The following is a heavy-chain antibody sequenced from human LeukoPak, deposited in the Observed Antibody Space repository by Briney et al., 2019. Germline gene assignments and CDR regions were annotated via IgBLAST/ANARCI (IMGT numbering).Heavy chain of an antibody. Sequence: PSETLSLTCTVSGGSISNYYWTWIRQPPGKGLEWIGYIYCSGSTDYNPSLRSRVTISVDTSKNQFSLKLSSVTAADTAVYYCTRGRRWSDYWGQGTLVTVSS. J-gene: IGHJ4*02. D-gene: IGHD4-23*01. V-gene: IGHV4-59*08. CDR3: TRGRRWSDY. CDR1: GGSISNYY. CDR2: IYCSGST.